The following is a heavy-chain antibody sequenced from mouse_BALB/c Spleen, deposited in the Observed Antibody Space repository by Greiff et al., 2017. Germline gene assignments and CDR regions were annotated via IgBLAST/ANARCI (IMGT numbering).Heavy chain of an antibody. D-gene: IGHD1-1*01. Sequence: DVMLVESGGGLVKPGGSLKLSCAASGFTFSSYAMSWVRQTPEKRLEWVASISSGGSTYYPDSVKGRFTISRDNARNILYLQMSSLRSEDTAMYYCARRSPFAYWGQGTLVTVSA. CDR3: ARRSPFAY. V-gene: IGHV5-6-5*01. CDR2: ISSGGST. CDR1: GFTFSSYA. J-gene: IGHJ3*01.